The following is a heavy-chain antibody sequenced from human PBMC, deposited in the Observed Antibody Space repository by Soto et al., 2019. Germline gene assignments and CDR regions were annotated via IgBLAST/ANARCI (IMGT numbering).Heavy chain of an antibody. J-gene: IGHJ4*02. CDR2: IFHSGMT. CDR3: ARAPAAPVQFDY. V-gene: IGHV4-4*02. D-gene: IGHD6-13*01. Sequence: QVRLEESGPGLVKPSGTLSLTCAVSGGSISESNWWSWVRQPPGKGLEWIGDIFHSGMTNYNSSLKSRVTISVDRSKNQFSLMLTSVTNADTAVYFCARAPAAPVQFDYWGQGTLVTVSS. CDR1: GGSISESNW.